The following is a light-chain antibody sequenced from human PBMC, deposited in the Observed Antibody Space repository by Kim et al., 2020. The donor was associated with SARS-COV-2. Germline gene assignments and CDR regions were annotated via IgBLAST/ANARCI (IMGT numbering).Light chain of an antibody. Sequence: QSVLTQPPSASGTPGQSVTISCSGSNSNIGINYVYWYQHFPGTAPKLLIYRNSQRPSGVPDRFSGSKSGTSASLAISGLRSEDEADYYCAAWDDGLSVGVCGGGTQLTVL. V-gene: IGLV1-47*01. CDR2: RNS. CDR1: NSNIGINY. CDR3: AAWDDGLSVGV. J-gene: IGLJ3*02.